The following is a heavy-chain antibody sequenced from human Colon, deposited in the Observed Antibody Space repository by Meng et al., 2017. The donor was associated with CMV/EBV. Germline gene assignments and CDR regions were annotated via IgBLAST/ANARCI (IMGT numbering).Heavy chain of an antibody. CDR1: GFTFSDFW. CDR3: ARGADVMVAATPKNYYYYNMDV. V-gene: IGHV3-7*01. D-gene: IGHD2-15*01. J-gene: IGHJ6*02. Sequence: GESLKISCAASGFTFSDFWMSWVRQLPGKGLEWVANIKQDGSQKHYMDSVEGRFTISRDNAKNSVLLQMSSLRVEDTAVYYCARGADVMVAATPKNYYYYNMDVWGQGTTVTVSS. CDR2: IKQDGSQK.